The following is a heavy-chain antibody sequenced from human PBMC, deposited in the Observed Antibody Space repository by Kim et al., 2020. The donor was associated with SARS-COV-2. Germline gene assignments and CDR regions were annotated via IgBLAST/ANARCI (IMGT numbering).Heavy chain of an antibody. CDR3: ARDWEAASGTWWFDP. Sequence: ASVKVSCKASGYTFTSYAMHWVRQVPGQRLEWMGWIIAGNGNTRYSQKFQGRVTITWDTSASTAYMELSSLRSEDTAVYYCARDWEAASGTWWFDPWGQGTLVTVSS. J-gene: IGHJ5*02. V-gene: IGHV1-3*01. CDR1: GYTFTSYA. CDR2: IIAGNGNT. D-gene: IGHD1-1*01.